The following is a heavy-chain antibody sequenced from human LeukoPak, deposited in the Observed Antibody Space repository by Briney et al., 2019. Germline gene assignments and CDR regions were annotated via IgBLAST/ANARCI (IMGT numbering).Heavy chain of an antibody. CDR2: ISAYNGNT. V-gene: IGHV1-18*01. CDR3: ARDGGHDYGGWDDY. CDR1: GYSFVGYG. J-gene: IGHJ4*02. Sequence: GASVKVSCKASGYSFVGYGITWVRQAPGQGLEWMGWISAYNGNTNYAQKLQGRVTMTTDTSTSTAYMELRSLRSDDTAVYYCARDGGHDYGGWDDYWGQGTLVTVSS. D-gene: IGHD4-17*01.